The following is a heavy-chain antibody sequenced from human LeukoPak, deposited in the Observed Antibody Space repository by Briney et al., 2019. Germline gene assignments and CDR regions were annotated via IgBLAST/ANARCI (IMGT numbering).Heavy chain of an antibody. CDR1: GYSFTNYW. J-gene: IGHJ5*02. CDR3: AIFDFLFGEIDNWFDP. V-gene: IGHV5-51*01. CDR2: IYPGDSDT. Sequence: GESLKISCKGSGYSFTNYWIGWVRQMPGKGLEWMGIIYPGDSDTRYSPSFQGQVTISADKSINTAYLQWSSLKASDTAMYYCAIFDFLFGEIDNWFDPWGQGTQVTVSS. D-gene: IGHD3-16*01.